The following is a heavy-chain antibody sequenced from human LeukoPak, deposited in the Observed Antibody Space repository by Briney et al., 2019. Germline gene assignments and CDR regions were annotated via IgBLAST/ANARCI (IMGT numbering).Heavy chain of an antibody. V-gene: IGHV3-74*01. Sequence: PGGSLRLSCAASGFIFSSYWMHWVRQAPGKGLVWVSRIHSDGSDTTYADSVKGRFTISRDNAKNTLYLQMNSLRAEDTAVYYCGREGNSGWRDDGFDIWGQGTMVTVSS. CDR3: GREGNSGWRDDGFDI. D-gene: IGHD6-19*01. CDR2: IHSDGSDT. J-gene: IGHJ3*02. CDR1: GFIFSSYW.